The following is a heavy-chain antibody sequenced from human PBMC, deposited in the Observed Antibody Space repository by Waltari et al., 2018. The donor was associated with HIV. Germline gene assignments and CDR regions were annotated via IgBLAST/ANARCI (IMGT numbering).Heavy chain of an antibody. D-gene: IGHD2-15*01. J-gene: IGHJ4*02. CDR1: GCTCTGHD. CDR3: ARTFLYCSGGTCYFDY. V-gene: IGHV1-2*02. CDR2: INPNSGGT. Sequence: QAQLVESGAEVNKPGASVKGFCKASGCTCTGHDIPWVRQAPGQGLESMGWINPNSGGTNYAQKLQGRVTMTRDTSISTAYMELSRLRSDDTAVYYCARTFLYCSGGTCYFDYWGQGTLVTVSS.